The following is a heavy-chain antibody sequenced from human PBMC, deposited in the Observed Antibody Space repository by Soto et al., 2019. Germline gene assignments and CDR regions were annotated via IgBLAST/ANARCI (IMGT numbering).Heavy chain of an antibody. V-gene: IGHV4-38-2*01. CDR3: ARARWYDAFNV. J-gene: IGHJ3*01. Sequence: SETLSLTCAVSGFSTSSGNYWGWIRKHPGKGLEWIGSVYHGGNTYYNPSLKSRVSISIDLSKNQFSLKLTSVTAADTAAYYCARARWYDAFNVWGQGTVVTVSS. CDR2: VYHGGNT. D-gene: IGHD2-15*01. CDR1: GFSTSSGNY.